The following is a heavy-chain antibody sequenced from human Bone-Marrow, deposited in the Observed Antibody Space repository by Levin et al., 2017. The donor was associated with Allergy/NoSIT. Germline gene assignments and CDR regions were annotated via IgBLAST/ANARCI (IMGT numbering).Heavy chain of an antibody. Sequence: SETLSLTCAVSGGSFSSSNWWSWVRQPPGKGLEWIGEIYHSGSTNYNPSLKSRVTISVDKSKNQFSLKLSSVTAADTAVYYCARDVDCSGGSCYSFDYWGQGTLVTVSS. D-gene: IGHD2-15*01. J-gene: IGHJ4*02. CDR3: ARDVDCSGGSCYSFDY. CDR2: IYHSGST. V-gene: IGHV4-4*02. CDR1: GGSFSSSNW.